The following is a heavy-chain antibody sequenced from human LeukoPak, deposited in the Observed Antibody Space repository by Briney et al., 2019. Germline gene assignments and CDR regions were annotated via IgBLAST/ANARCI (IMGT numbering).Heavy chain of an antibody. CDR1: GYTFTDYY. CDR3: ARAIIQAAQFDS. CDR2: IKPNSGGT. V-gene: IGHV1-2*02. Sequence: ASVKDSCKASGYTFTDYYMHWVRQAPGQGLDGMGWIKPNSGGTNYAQKFLGRVTMTRDTSISTAYMELSRLRSDDKAVYYCARAIIQAAQFDSWGQGTLVTVSS. J-gene: IGHJ4*02. D-gene: IGHD2-2*01.